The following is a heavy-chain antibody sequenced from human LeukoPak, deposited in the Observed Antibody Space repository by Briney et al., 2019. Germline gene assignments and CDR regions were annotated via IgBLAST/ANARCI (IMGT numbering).Heavy chain of an antibody. CDR1: GFTFSSYA. CDR3: ARVFRPSLTVFIIRGAFDI. D-gene: IGHD3-3*01. Sequence: PGRSLRLSCAASGFTFSSYAIHWVRQAPGKGLEWVAVISYDGSNKYYADSVKGRFTISRDNDKNSLYLRMNSLRVEDTAVYYCARVFRPSLTVFIIRGAFDIWGQGTMVTVSS. CDR2: ISYDGSNK. V-gene: IGHV3-30-3*01. J-gene: IGHJ3*02.